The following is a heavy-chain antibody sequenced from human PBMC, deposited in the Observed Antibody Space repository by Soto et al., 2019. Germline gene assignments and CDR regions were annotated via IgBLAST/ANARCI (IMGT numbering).Heavy chain of an antibody. J-gene: IGHJ5*02. CDR3: ARAIEVVVAATILNPLFDP. D-gene: IGHD2-15*01. V-gene: IGHV1-3*01. CDR2: INAGNGNT. CDR1: GYTITSYA. Sequence: ALLNLARKSSGYTITSYAMLWVSKAQGQRLEWMGWINAGNGNTKYSQKFQGRVTITRDASASTAYMELSSLRSEDTAVYYCARAIEVVVAATILNPLFDPWGQGTLVTGSA.